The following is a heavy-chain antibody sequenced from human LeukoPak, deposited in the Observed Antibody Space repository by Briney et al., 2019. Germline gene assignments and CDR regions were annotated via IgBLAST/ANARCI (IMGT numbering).Heavy chain of an antibody. V-gene: IGHV4-34*01. CDR1: GGSFSGYY. D-gene: IGHD3-3*01. CDR3: ARVGPSYYDFWSGYYKGSFDY. CDR2: INHSGST. Sequence: SETLSLTCAVYGGSFSGYYWSWIRQPPGKGLEWIGEINHSGSTNYNPSLKSRVTISVDASKNRFSLKLSSVTAADTAVYYCARVGPSYYDFWSGYYKGSFDYWGQGTLVTVSS. J-gene: IGHJ4*02.